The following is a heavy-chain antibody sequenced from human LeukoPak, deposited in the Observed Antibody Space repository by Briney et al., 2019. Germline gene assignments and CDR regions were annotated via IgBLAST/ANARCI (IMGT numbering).Heavy chain of an antibody. CDR1: GFTFSSYW. D-gene: IGHD3-10*01. CDR2: IKQDGSEK. V-gene: IGHV3-7*01. Sequence: PGGSLRLSCEASGFTFSSYWMSWVRQAPGKGLEWVAHIKQDGSEKYYVDSVKGRFTISRDNAKNSLYLQMNSLRAEDTAVYYCARDKYYYDSGSSFFNYWGQGTLVIVSS. J-gene: IGHJ4*02. CDR3: ARDKYYYDSGSSFFNY.